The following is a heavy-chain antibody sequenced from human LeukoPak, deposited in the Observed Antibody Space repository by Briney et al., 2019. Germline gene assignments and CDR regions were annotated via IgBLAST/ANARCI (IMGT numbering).Heavy chain of an antibody. CDR2: INPNSGGT. CDR1: GGTFSSYA. D-gene: IGHD2-15*01. Sequence: ASVKVSCKASGGTFSSYAISWVRQAPGQGLEWMGWINPNSGGTNYAQKFQGWVTMTRDTSISTAYMELSRLRSDDTAVYYCARYLAGYDYWGQGTLVTVSS. V-gene: IGHV1-2*04. CDR3: ARYLAGYDY. J-gene: IGHJ4*02.